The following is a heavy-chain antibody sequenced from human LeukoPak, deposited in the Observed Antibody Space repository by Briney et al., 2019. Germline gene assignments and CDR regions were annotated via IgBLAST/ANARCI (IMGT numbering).Heavy chain of an antibody. CDR3: AREYPYYYDSSGYYYGHYYYYMDV. CDR2: IYHSGST. V-gene: IGHV4-38-2*02. Sequence: SETLSLTCAVSGYSISSGYYWGWIRQPPGKGLEWIGSIYHSGSTYYNPSLKSRVTISVDTSENQFSLKLSSVTAADTAVYYCAREYPYYYDSSGYYYGHYYYYMDVWGKGTTVTVSS. CDR1: GYSISSGYY. J-gene: IGHJ6*03. D-gene: IGHD3-22*01.